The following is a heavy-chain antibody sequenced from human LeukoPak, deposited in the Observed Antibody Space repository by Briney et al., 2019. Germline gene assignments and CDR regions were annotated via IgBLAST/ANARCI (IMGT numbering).Heavy chain of an antibody. Sequence: ASVKVSCKASGYTFTSYYMHWVRQAPGQGLEWMGIINPSGGSTSYAQKFQGRVTMTRDTSTSTVYMELSSLRSEDTAVYYCARGISLRYFDWFGMDVWGQGTTVTVSS. D-gene: IGHD3-9*01. CDR2: INPSGGST. CDR1: GYTFTSYY. J-gene: IGHJ6*02. CDR3: ARGISLRYFDWFGMDV. V-gene: IGHV1-46*01.